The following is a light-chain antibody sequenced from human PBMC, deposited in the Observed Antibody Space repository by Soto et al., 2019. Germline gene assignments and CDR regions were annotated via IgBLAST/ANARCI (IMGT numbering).Light chain of an antibody. CDR3: SSYTSISTLV. J-gene: IGLJ2*01. CDR1: SSDVGGYNY. V-gene: IGLV2-14*01. Sequence: QAVVTQPVSVSGSPGQSITISCTGTSSDVGGYNYVSWYQQHPGKAPKLMIYEVTKRPSGVSNRFSGSKSGNTASLTISGLQAEDESDYYCSSYTSISTLVFGGGTKLTVL. CDR2: EVT.